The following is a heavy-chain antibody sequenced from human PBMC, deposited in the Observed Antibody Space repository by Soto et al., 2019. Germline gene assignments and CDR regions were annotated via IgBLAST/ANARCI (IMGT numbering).Heavy chain of an antibody. D-gene: IGHD2-15*01. J-gene: IGHJ5*02. CDR1: GGSISSGRYY. CDR3: ARHSDCSGGSCYSEYFAVGNWFDP. V-gene: IGHV4-39*01. Sequence: QLQLQESGPGLVKPSETLSLTCTVSGGSISSGRYYWGWIRQPPGKGLEWIGSIYYSGSTYSNPFLKSRVTIFVATSKNQFSLRLSSVTAADTAVYYCARHSDCSGGSCYSEYFAVGNWFDPWGQGTLVTVSS. CDR2: IYYSGST.